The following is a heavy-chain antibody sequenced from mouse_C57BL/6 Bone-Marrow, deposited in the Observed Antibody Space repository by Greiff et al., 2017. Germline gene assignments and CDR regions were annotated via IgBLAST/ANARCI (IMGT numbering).Heavy chain of an antibody. CDR3: ARSFFYFDY. Sequence: QVQLKESGAELMKPGASVKLSCKATGYTFTGYWIEWVKQRPGHGLEWIGEILPGSGSTNSNEKFKGKATFTAATSSNTAFMQLISLTSEDSAIYYCARSFFYFDYWGQGTTLTVSS. V-gene: IGHV1-9*01. J-gene: IGHJ2*01. CDR2: ILPGSGST. CDR1: GYTFTGYW.